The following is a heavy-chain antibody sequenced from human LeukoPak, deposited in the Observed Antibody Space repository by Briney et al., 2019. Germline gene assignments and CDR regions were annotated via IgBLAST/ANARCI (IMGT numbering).Heavy chain of an antibody. CDR2: ISGSGSTT. V-gene: IGHV3-23*01. Sequence: GGSLRLSCAASGFTFSNYGMSWVRQAPGKGLEWVSAISGSGSTTYYADSVKGRFTISRDNSKNTLYLQMNSLRADDTALYYCAKAGHTSSWPFDYWGQGTLVTASS. CDR1: GFTFSNYG. D-gene: IGHD6-13*01. CDR3: AKAGHTSSWPFDY. J-gene: IGHJ4*02.